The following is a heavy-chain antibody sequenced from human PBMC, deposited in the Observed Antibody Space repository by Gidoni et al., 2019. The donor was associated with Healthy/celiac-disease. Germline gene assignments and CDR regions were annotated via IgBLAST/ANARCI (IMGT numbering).Heavy chain of an antibody. CDR3: AKDQVGALGY. D-gene: IGHD1-26*01. CDR1: GFTFSSYG. CDR2: ISYDGSNK. J-gene: IGHJ4*02. Sequence: QVQLVESGGGVVQPGRSLRLSCAASGFTFSSYGMHWVRQAPGKGLEWVAVISYDGSNKYYADSVKGRFTISRDNSKNTLYLQMNSLRAEDTAVYYCAKDQVGALGYWGQGTLVTVSS. V-gene: IGHV3-30*18.